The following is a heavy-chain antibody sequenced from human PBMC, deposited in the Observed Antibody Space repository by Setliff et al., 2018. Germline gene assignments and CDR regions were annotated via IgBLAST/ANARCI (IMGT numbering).Heavy chain of an antibody. Sequence: GGSLRLSCAASGFTFRNFWMTWVRQAPGKGLEWVANIERDESVKSYVDSVKGRFTISRDNTKNSLYLDMNSLRAEDTAVYYCARVGRVGYDPNHYFDYWGQGTLVTVSS. V-gene: IGHV3-7*01. CDR2: IERDESVK. CDR1: GFTFRNFW. D-gene: IGHD5-12*01. CDR3: ARVGRVGYDPNHYFDY. J-gene: IGHJ4*02.